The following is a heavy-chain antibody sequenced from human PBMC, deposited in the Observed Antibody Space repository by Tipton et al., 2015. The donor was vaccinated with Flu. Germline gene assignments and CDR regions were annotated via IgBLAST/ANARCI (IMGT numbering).Heavy chain of an antibody. V-gene: IGHV4-34*01. CDR2: IDDFGST. CDR1: GGSFSGYY. CDR3: ARLEYGSRWQYFDY. J-gene: IGHJ4*02. Sequence: TLSLTCAVYGGSFSGYYWNWIRQSPGKGLEWIGEIDDFGSTHHNPSLKSRVTLLVDTSKNQISLRLTSVTAADTAVYYCARLEYGSRWQYFDYWGQGTPVTVSS. D-gene: IGHD6-13*01.